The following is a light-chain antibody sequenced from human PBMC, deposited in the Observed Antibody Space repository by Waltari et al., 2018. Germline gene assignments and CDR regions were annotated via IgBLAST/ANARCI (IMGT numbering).Light chain of an antibody. CDR3: CSYAGSSTVV. V-gene: IGLV2-23*02. CDR2: EVG. J-gene: IGLJ2*01. Sequence: QSALTQPASVSGSPGQSITISCTGTSSDVGSYNVVSWYQQHPGKAPQLMIYEVGKRPSGVSNRFSGSKSGNTASLTIAGLQAEDEADYYCCSYAGSSTVVFGGGTKLTVL. CDR1: SSDVGSYNV.